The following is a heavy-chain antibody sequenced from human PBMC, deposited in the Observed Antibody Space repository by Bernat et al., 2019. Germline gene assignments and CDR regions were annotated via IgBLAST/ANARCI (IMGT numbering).Heavy chain of an antibody. D-gene: IGHD6-13*01. Sequence: QVQLVQSGAEVKKPGASVKVSCKASGYTFTSYGISWVRQAPGQGLEWMGWISAYNGNTNYAQKLQGRVTMTTDTSTSTAYMELRSLRSDDTAVYYCARSSGGDSSSRYSYYYYGMDVWGKGTTVTVSS. V-gene: IGHV1-18*01. CDR2: ISAYNGNT. J-gene: IGHJ6*04. CDR3: ARSSGGDSSSRYSYYYYGMDV. CDR1: GYTFTSYG.